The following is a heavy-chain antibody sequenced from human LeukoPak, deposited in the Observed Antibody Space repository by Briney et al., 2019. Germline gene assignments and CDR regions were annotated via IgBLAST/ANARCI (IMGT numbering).Heavy chain of an antibody. CDR3: ASKYNFGEN. D-gene: IGHD1-1*01. CDR2: IYYSGGT. J-gene: IGHJ4*02. CDR1: GGSISSGGYY. V-gene: IGHV4-31*03. Sequence: PSQTLSLTCTVSGGSISSGGYYWSWIRQHPGKGLEWIGYIYYSGGTYYNPTLKSRVTISVDTSKNQFSLELNSVTAADTAVYYCASKYNFGENWGQGTLVTVSS.